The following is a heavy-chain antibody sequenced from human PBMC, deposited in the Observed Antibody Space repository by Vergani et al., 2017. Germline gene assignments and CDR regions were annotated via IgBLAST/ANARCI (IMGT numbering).Heavy chain of an antibody. Sequence: QVQLQQSGPGLVKPSQTLSLTCAISGDSVSSNSAAWNWIRQSPSRGLEWLGRTYYRSKWYNDYAVSVNSRITINPDTSKNQFALQLNSVTPEDTAVYYWARGGKVPKRYYDMLTVGGMDVWGQGTTVTVSS. J-gene: IGHJ6*02. V-gene: IGHV6-1*01. D-gene: IGHD3-9*01. CDR2: TYYRSKWYN. CDR1: GDSVSSNSAA. CDR3: ARGGKVPKRYYDMLTVGGMDV.